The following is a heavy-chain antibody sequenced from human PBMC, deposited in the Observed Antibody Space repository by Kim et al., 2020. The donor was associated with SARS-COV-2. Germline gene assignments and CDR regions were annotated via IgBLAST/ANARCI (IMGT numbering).Heavy chain of an antibody. J-gene: IGHJ6*02. CDR3: ATFFVDIVATINPGGYGMDV. CDR1: GGTFSSYA. V-gene: IGHV1-69*13. Sequence: VKVSCKASGGTFSSYAISWVRQAPGQGLEWMGGIIPIFGTANYAQKFQGRVTITADESTSTAYMELSSLRSEDTAVYYCATFFVDIVATINPGGYGMDVWGQGTTVTVSS. CDR2: IIPIFGTA. D-gene: IGHD5-12*01.